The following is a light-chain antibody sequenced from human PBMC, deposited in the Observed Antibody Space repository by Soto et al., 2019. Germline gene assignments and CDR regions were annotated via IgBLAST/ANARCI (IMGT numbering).Light chain of an antibody. CDR1: QSISSW. J-gene: IGKJ4*01. Sequence: DIQMTQSPSTLSASVGDRVTITCRASQSISSWLAWYQQKPGKAPKLLIYEACSLESGVPSRFSGSGSGTEFTLTISGLQPDDFATYYCQQYNSYLLTFGGGTKVEIK. CDR2: EAC. V-gene: IGKV1-5*01. CDR3: QQYNSYLLT.